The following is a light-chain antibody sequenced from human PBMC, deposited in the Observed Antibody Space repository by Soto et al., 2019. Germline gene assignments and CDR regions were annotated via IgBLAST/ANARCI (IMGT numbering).Light chain of an antibody. J-gene: IGKJ2*01. CDR1: QRVSSNY. Sequence: IALTQSPGTLSLSPGERATLSCRVSQRVSSNYVAWYQHKPGQAPRLLIHGASIRATGIQDRFSGSGSGTDFTLTISRLEPEDFAVYYCHQYGTLPYAFGQGTKLQIK. CDR3: HQYGTLPYA. V-gene: IGKV3-20*01. CDR2: GAS.